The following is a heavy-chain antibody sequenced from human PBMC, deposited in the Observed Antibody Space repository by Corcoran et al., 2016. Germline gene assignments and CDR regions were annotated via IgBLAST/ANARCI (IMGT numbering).Heavy chain of an antibody. CDR1: GFTFSSYG. CDR2: ISYDGSNK. V-gene: IGHV3-30*18. J-gene: IGHJ4*02. D-gene: IGHD3-16*01. CDR3: AKDRDLGLDY. Sequence: QVQLVESGGGVVQPGRSLRLSCAASGFTFSSYGMHWVRQAPGKGLEWVAVISYDGSNKYYADSVKGRFTISRDNSKNTLYLQMNSLRAEDTAVYYCAKDRDLGLDYWGQGTLVTVSS.